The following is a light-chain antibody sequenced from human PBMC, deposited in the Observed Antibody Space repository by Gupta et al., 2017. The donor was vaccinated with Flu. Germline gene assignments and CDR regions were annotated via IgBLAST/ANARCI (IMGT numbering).Light chain of an antibody. CDR1: NLGVPY. Sequence: SSELTQPPSVSVYLGQTAIIACSGDNLGVPYVCWYQQKPGQSPVMVIYQDKRRPAGIPERFSGSKSGNTGTLTISGAQPMDEADYYCQAGDSGVIFGGGTKVTVL. CDR3: QAGDSGVI. V-gene: IGLV3-1*01. CDR2: QDK. J-gene: IGLJ2*01.